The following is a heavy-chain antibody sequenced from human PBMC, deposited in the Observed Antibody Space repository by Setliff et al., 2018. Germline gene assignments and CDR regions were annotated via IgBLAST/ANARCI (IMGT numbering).Heavy chain of an antibody. Sequence: SVKVSCKASGYTFTTYAISWMRQAPGQGLEYMGWINTNTGNPSYAQGFTGRFVFSLDTSVSTAYLQISSLKAEDTAVYYCARAGRFGTIRYRGDYYMDVWGKGTTVTVSS. V-gene: IGHV7-4-1*02. J-gene: IGHJ6*03. D-gene: IGHD3-10*01. CDR2: INTNTGNP. CDR3: ARAGRFGTIRYRGDYYMDV. CDR1: GYTFTTYA.